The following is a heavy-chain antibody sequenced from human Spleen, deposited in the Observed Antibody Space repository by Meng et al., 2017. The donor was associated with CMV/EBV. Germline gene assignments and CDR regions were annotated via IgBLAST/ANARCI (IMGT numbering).Heavy chain of an antibody. CDR1: GFTFSSYA. D-gene: IGHD6-13*01. Sequence: GGSLRLSCVVSGFTFSSYAMSWVRQAPGKGLEWVSVIYSGGSTTYYADSVKGRFTISRDNSKNTLYLQMNSLRAEDTAVYYCAKIPYCSRPFYFDYWGQGTLVTVSS. J-gene: IGHJ4*02. CDR2: IYSGGSTT. CDR3: AKIPYCSRPFYFDY. V-gene: IGHV3-23*03.